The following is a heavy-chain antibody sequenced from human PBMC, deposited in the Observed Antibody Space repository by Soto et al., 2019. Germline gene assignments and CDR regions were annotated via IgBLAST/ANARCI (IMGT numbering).Heavy chain of an antibody. V-gene: IGHV4-31*03. Sequence: SETLSLTCTVSGVSVSTGVYYWSWIRQQPGKGLEWVGYIDNSGATYYNPSLTGRVGISIDTPKNQFSLNLQSLTAADTASYYCEGAVSDFAVRRYRTYYFDQWGHGILVTVSS. J-gene: IGHJ4*01. D-gene: IGHD2-21*01. CDR1: GVSVSTGVYY. CDR2: IDNSGAT. CDR3: EGAVSDFAVRRYRTYYFDQ.